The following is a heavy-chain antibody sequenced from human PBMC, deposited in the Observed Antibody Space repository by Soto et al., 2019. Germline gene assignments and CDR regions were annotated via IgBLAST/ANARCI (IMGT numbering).Heavy chain of an antibody. V-gene: IGHV3-23*01. CDR1: GITFNNYA. Sequence: GGSLRLSCAAPGITFNNYAMSWVRQAPGKGLEWVSGISASGSRTFYADSVKGRFTVSRDFSKNTLSLQMDSLRAEDTAVYFCGKDPNGDYVGGFEFWGPGTMVTVSS. J-gene: IGHJ3*01. CDR3: GKDPNGDYVGGFEF. D-gene: IGHD4-17*01. CDR2: ISASGSRT.